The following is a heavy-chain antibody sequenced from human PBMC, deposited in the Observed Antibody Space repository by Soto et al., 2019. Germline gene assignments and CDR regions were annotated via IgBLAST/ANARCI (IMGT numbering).Heavy chain of an antibody. CDR3: ASPSYYDSSGYSYFDY. Sequence: QVQLVQSGAEVKKPGSSVKVSCKASGGTFSSYAISWVRQAPGQGLEWMGGIIPIFGTANYAQKFQGRVTITADESTSTAYMALISLRSEDTAVYYCASPSYYDSSGYSYFDYWGQGTLVTVSS. V-gene: IGHV1-69*01. J-gene: IGHJ4*02. D-gene: IGHD3-22*01. CDR1: GGTFSSYA. CDR2: IIPIFGTA.